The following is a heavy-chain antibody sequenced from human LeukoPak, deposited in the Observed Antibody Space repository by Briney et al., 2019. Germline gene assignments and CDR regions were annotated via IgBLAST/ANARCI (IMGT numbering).Heavy chain of an antibody. CDR2: IKQDGSEK. J-gene: IGHJ6*02. V-gene: IGHV3-7*01. CDR1: GFTFSSYW. CDR3: ARVGVGVPAATFRPYYGMDV. Sequence: GGSLRLSCAASGFTFSSYWMSWVCQAPGKGLEWAANIKQDGSEKYYVDSVKGRFTISRDNAKNSLYLQMNSLRAEDTAVYYCARVGVGVPAATFRPYYGMDVWGQGTTVTVSS. D-gene: IGHD2-2*01.